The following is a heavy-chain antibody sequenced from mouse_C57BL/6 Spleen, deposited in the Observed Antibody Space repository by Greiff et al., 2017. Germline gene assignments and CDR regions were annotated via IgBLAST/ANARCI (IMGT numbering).Heavy chain of an antibody. CDR3: TRRITTVNYFDY. J-gene: IGHJ2*01. D-gene: IGHD1-1*01. V-gene: IGHV1-5*01. Sequence: EVQLQQSGTVLARPGASVKMSCKTSGYTFTSYWMHWVKQRPGQGLEWIGAIYPGNSDTSYNQKFKGKAKLTAVTAASTAYMELSSLTNEDSAVYYCTRRITTVNYFDYWGQGTTLTVSS. CDR1: GYTFTSYW. CDR2: IYPGNSDT.